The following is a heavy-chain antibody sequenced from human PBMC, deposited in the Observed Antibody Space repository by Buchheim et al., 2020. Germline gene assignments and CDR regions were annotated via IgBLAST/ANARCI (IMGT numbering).Heavy chain of an antibody. J-gene: IGHJ6*02. Sequence: QVQLVESGGGVVQPGRSLRLSCAASGFTFSNYGMHWVRQAPGKGLEWVAVISYDGSNKYYADSVKGRFTISRDNSKNTLYLQMNSLRAEDTAVYYCAKILTGLAVADTYYYCMDVWGQGTT. CDR2: ISYDGSNK. CDR3: AKILTGLAVADTYYYCMDV. V-gene: IGHV3-30*18. CDR1: GFTFSNYG. D-gene: IGHD6-19*01.